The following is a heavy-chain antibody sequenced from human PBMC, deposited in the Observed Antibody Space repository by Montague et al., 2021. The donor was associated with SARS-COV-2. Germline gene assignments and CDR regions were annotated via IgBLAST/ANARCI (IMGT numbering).Heavy chain of an antibody. CDR1: EFAFSRYA. CDR3: AKSAWGVTDAFDI. V-gene: IGHV3-23*03. Sequence: YLRLSCAASEFAFSRYAMSWVRQAPGKGLEWVSAIYSGGSSPFYADSVKGRFTISRDNSKNTLYLQMNSLRAEDTAVYYCAKSAWGVTDAFDIWGQGTMVTVSS. D-gene: IGHD1-26*01. J-gene: IGHJ3*02. CDR2: IYSGGSSP.